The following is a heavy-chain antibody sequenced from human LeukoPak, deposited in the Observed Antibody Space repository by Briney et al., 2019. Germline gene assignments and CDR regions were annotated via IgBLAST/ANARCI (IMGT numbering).Heavy chain of an antibody. CDR3: ARGPYSYDSSGAFDI. Sequence: SETLSLTCTVSGDSISSGDYYWSWIRQPAGKGLEWIGRISSSGSTNYNPSLKSRVTISVDTSQNQFSLTLSSVTAADTAVYFCARGPYSYDSSGAFDIWGQGTMVTVSS. D-gene: IGHD3-22*01. V-gene: IGHV4-61*02. CDR1: GDSISSGDYY. J-gene: IGHJ3*02. CDR2: ISSSGST.